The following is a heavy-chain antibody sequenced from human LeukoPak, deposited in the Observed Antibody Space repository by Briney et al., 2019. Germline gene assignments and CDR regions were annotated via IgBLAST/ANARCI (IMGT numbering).Heavy chain of an antibody. D-gene: IGHD5-12*01. V-gene: IGHV1-8*01. Sequence: ASVKVSCKASGYTFTSYDINWVRQATGQGLEWMGWMNPNSGNTGYAQKFQGRVTMTRNTSISTAYMELSSLRSEDTAVYYCATGRIVATLYGMDVWGQGTTVTVSS. CDR2: MNPNSGNT. CDR3: ATGRIVATLYGMDV. J-gene: IGHJ6*02. CDR1: GYTFTSYD.